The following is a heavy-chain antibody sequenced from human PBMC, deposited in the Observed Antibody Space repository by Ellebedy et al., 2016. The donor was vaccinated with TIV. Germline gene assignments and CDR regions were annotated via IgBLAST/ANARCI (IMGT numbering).Heavy chain of an antibody. CDR3: GIAARLLY. J-gene: IGHJ4*02. CDR2: IRSKAYGGTT. CDR1: GFTFGDYA. D-gene: IGHD6-6*01. Sequence: GESLKIPCTASGFTFGDYAMSWFRQAPGKGPEGVGFIRSKAYGGTTEYAASVKGRFTIPRDDSKSIAYLQMNSLKTDDTAVYYCGIAARLLYWGQGTLVTVSS. V-gene: IGHV3-49*03.